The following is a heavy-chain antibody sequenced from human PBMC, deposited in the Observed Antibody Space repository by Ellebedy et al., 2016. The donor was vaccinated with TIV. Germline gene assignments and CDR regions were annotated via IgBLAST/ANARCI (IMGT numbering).Heavy chain of an antibody. J-gene: IGHJ4*02. CDR3: ARAGSYRFDY. CDR2: ISSNGGST. Sequence: GESLKISCSASGFTFSSYAMHWVRQAPGKGLEYVSAISSNGGSTYYADCVKGRFTISRDNAKNTLYLEMNSLSPEDTGVYYCARAGSYRFDYWGQGTLVTISS. D-gene: IGHD3-16*02. CDR1: GFTFSSYA. V-gene: IGHV3-64*04.